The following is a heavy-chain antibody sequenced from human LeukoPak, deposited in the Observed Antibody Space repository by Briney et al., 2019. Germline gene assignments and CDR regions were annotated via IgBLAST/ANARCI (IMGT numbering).Heavy chain of an antibody. J-gene: IGHJ5*02. V-gene: IGHV4-39*07. CDR3: ARNCTADNDVSRSRDKWFDP. CDR2: IYYSGST. Sequence: PSETLSLTCTVSGDSISSTSHHWAWVRQPPGKGLEWIGSIYYSGSTHYNPSLKSRVTISMDTSKNQFSLKLKSVTAADTALYYCARNCTADNDVSRSRDKWFDPWGHGTLVTVSS. CDR1: GDSISSTSHH. D-gene: IGHD2-8*02.